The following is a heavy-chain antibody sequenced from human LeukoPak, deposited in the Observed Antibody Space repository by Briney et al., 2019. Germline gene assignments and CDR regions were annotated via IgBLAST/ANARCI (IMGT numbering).Heavy chain of an antibody. V-gene: IGHV1-69*04. CDR3: AKDQVGGYSSSLYYYYGMDV. J-gene: IGHJ6*04. CDR2: IIPIFGIA. Sequence: SVKVSCKASGGTFSSYAISWVRQAPGQGLEWMGRIIPIFGIANYAQKFQGRVTITADKSTSTAYMELSSLRSEDTAVYYCAKDQVGGYSSSLYYYYGMDVWGKGTTVTVSS. CDR1: GGTFSSYA. D-gene: IGHD6-13*01.